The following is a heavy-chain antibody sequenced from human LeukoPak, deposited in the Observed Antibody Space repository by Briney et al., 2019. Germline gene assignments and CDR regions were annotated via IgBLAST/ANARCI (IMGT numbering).Heavy chain of an antibody. CDR1: GYTFTGYY. J-gene: IGHJ3*02. CDR3: ARDRQEYSYGVGFDAFDI. CDR2: TNPNSGGT. V-gene: IGHV1-2*02. D-gene: IGHD5-18*01. Sequence: GASVKVSCKASGYTFTGYYMHWVRQAPGQGLEWMGWTNPNSGGTNYAQKFQGRVTMTRDTSISTAYMELSRLRSDDTAVYYCARDRQEYSYGVGFDAFDIWGQGTMVTVSS.